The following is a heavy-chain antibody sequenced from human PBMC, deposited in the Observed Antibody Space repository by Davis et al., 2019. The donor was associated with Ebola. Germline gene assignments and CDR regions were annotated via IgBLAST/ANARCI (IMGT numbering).Heavy chain of an antibody. V-gene: IGHV3-21*01. CDR3: ARGPQYSINWFDP. Sequence: GESLKISCAASGFTFSSYSMNWVRQAPGKGLEWVSSISSSSSSIYYADSVKGRFTISRDNAKNSLYLQMNSLRAEDTAVYYCARGPQYSINWFDPWGQGTLVTVSS. CDR2: ISSSSSSI. CDR1: GFTFSSYS. J-gene: IGHJ5*02. D-gene: IGHD6-6*01.